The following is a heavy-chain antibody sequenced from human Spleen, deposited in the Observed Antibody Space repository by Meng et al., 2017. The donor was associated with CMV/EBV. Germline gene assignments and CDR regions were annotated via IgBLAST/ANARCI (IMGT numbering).Heavy chain of an antibody. D-gene: IGHD3-10*01. CDR3: ARDGSGSYYNGAFDY. J-gene: IGHJ4*02. CDR1: GGIFSSYA. CDR2: IISIFGTA. Sequence: SGGIFSSYAISWVRQAPGQGREWMGGIISIFGTANYAQNFQGRVTITTDESTSTAYMELSSLRSEDTAVYYCARDGSGSYYNGAFDYWGQGTLVTVSS. V-gene: IGHV1-69*05.